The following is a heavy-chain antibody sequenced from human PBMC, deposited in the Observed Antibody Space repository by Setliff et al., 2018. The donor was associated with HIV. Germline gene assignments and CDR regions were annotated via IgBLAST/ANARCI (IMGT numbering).Heavy chain of an antibody. Sequence: SETLSLTCTVSGAYISSYYWSWIRQPPGKGLEWIGDIYYSGNTHFNPSLKSRVTISLDTFKNQVFLKLTSVTAADTAVYYCARDLGRITLSGVNEGWFDPWGQGTLVTVS. V-gene: IGHV4-59*01. D-gene: IGHD3-3*01. CDR1: GAYISSYY. CDR3: ARDLGRITLSGVNEGWFDP. CDR2: IYYSGNT. J-gene: IGHJ5*02.